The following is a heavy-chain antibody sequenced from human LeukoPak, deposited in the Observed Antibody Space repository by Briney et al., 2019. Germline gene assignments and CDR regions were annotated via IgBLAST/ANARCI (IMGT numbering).Heavy chain of an antibody. V-gene: IGHV4-61*01. CDR1: GGSVISGSSY. CDR3: ARSAFLVTAPGLYYFDY. J-gene: IGHJ4*02. CDR2: IYYSGSP. D-gene: IGHD6-13*01. Sequence: SETLSLTCTVSGGSVISGSSYWTWFRQPPGKGLEWIGYIYYSGSPNYNPSLKGRVTMSVATSKNQFSLHLSSVTAADTAVYYCARSAFLVTAPGLYYFDYWGQGTLVAVSS.